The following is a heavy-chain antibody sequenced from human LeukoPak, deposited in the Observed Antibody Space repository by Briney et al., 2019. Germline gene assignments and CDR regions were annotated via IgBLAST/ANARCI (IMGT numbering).Heavy chain of an antibody. D-gene: IGHD6-13*01. CDR2: IDPSDSYT. CDR3: ARYCGAAGDFDY. CDR1: GYSFTSYW. V-gene: IGHV5-10-1*01. Sequence: GESLKISCKGSGYSFTSYWISWVRQMPGKGLEWMGRIDPSDSYTNYSPSFEGHVTISADKSISTAYLQWSSLKASDIATYYCARYCGAAGDFDYWGQGTLVTVSS. J-gene: IGHJ4*02.